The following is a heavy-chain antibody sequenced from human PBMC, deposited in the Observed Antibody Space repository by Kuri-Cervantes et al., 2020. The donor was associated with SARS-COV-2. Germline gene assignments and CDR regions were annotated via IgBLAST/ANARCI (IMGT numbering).Heavy chain of an antibody. CDR1: GFTFSSYS. CDR3: ARDLSSGLWAFDY. D-gene: IGHD5-18*01. CDR2: ISSSSSTI. Sequence: GESLKISCAASGFTFSSYSMNWVRQAPGKGLEWVSYISSSSSTIYYADSVKGRFTISRDNAKNSLYLQMNSLRAEDTAVYYCARDLSSGLWAFDYWGQVTLVTVSS. V-gene: IGHV3-48*01. J-gene: IGHJ4*02.